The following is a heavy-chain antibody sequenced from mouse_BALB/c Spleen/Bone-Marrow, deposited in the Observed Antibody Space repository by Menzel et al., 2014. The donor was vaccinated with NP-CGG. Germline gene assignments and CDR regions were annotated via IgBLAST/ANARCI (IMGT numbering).Heavy chain of an antibody. J-gene: IGHJ3*01. CDR1: GYTFTSYV. CDR3: ARDGDYDWLPY. CDR2: INPYNDGT. D-gene: IGHD2-4*01. V-gene: IGHV1-14*01. Sequence: VQLKESGPELVKPGASVKMSCKASGYTFTSYVMHWVKQKPGQGLEWIGHINPYNDGTKYNEHFKGTATLTSDKSSSISYIELSRLCSEDSSVYYCARDGDYDWLPYWGQGTLVTVSA.